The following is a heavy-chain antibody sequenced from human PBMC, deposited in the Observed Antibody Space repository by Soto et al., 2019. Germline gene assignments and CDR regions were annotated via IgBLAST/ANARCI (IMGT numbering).Heavy chain of an antibody. CDR2: MSSDGSST. V-gene: IGHV3-74*01. D-gene: IGHD4-17*01. J-gene: IGHJ4*02. CDR1: GFTFSTYW. Sequence: EVQLVESGGDLVQPGGSLRLSCAASGFTFSTYWMHWVRQVPGKGPEWVSRMSSDGSSTAYADSVRVRFIISRDNAKNTLYPQMNSRRVDDTAVYYCARGTVRDHDFGDHWGLGTLVAVSS. CDR3: ARGTVRDHDFGDH.